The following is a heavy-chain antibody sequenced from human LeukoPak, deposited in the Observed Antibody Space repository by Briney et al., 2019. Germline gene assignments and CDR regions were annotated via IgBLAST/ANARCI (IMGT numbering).Heavy chain of an antibody. Sequence: GGSLRLSCAASGFTFSDYYMSWIRQAPGKGLEWVSFISSSSSYTSFADSVKGRFTISRDNAKNSLYLQMNSLRAEDTAVYYCAREGGLRLTTRFFDYWGQGTLVTVSS. J-gene: IGHJ4*02. D-gene: IGHD4-17*01. CDR1: GFTFSDYY. CDR3: AREGGLRLTTRFFDY. CDR2: ISSSSSYT. V-gene: IGHV3-11*06.